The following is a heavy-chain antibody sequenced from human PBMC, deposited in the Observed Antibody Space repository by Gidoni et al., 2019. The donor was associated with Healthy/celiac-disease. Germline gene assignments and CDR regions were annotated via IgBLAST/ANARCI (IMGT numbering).Heavy chain of an antibody. J-gene: IGHJ1*01. CDR3: ARDYDSSGYGEYFQH. V-gene: IGHV4-39*02. Sequence: QLQLQESGPGLVKPSETLSLTCTVSGGSISSSSYYWGWIRQPPGKGLEWIGSIYYSGSTYYNPSLKSRVTISVDTSKNQFSLKLSSVTAADTAVYYCARDYDSSGYGEYFQHWGQGTLVTVSS. CDR2: IYYSGST. CDR1: GGSISSSSYY. D-gene: IGHD3-22*01.